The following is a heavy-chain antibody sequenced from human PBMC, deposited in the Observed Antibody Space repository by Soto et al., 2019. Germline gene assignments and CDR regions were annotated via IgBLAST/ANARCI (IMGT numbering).Heavy chain of an antibody. J-gene: IGHJ4*02. CDR3: ARGAVTGTSLFDY. D-gene: IGHD6-19*01. Sequence: GGSLRLSCAVSGFTLTTYGMNWVRQAPGKGLEWISFINKNGFTIYYADSVKGRFTISRDYAKNSLYLQMDSLRHEDTAVYYCARGAVTGTSLFDYWGLGTLVTVSS. CDR2: INKNGFTI. CDR1: GFTLTTYG. V-gene: IGHV3-48*02.